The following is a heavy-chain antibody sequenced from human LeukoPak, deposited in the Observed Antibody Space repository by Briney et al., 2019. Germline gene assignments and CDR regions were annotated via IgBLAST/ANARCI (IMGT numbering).Heavy chain of an antibody. Sequence: QSGGSLRLSCVASGLTFTSYFMSWVRQAPGKGLEWVANIKQDGGEKYYVDSVKGRFTISRDNAKNSLYLQMNSLRAEDTAIYYCARGGRKSRGVDIVRKKETGYYYYMDVWGKGTTVTVSS. D-gene: IGHD2-15*01. CDR3: ARGGRKSRGVDIVRKKETGYYYYMDV. J-gene: IGHJ6*03. CDR1: GLTFTSYF. CDR2: IKQDGGEK. V-gene: IGHV3-7*01.